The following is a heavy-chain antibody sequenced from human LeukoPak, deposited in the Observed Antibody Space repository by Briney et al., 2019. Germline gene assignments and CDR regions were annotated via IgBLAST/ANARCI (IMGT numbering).Heavy chain of an antibody. CDR1: GGSFSGYY. CDR2: INHSGST. Sequence: SETLSLTCAVYGGSFSGYYWSWIRQPPGKGLEWIGEINHSGSTNYNPSLKSRVTISVDTSKNQFSLKLSSVTAADTAVYHCARSYGSGSYYNDYWGQGTLVTVSS. D-gene: IGHD3-10*01. CDR3: ARSYGSGSYYNDY. V-gene: IGHV4-34*01. J-gene: IGHJ4*02.